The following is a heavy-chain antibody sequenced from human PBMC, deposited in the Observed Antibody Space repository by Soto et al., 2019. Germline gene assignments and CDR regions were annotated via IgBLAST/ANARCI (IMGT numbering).Heavy chain of an antibody. Sequence: GGSLRLSCAAAGFTFSSYAMSWVRQAPGKGLEWVSVISGSGGSTYYADSVKGRFTISRDNSKNTLYLQMNSLRAEDTAVYYCAKDTELGYYDSSGYYDYWGQGTLVTVSS. V-gene: IGHV3-23*01. D-gene: IGHD3-22*01. CDR3: AKDTELGYYDSSGYYDY. J-gene: IGHJ4*02. CDR1: GFTFSSYA. CDR2: ISGSGGST.